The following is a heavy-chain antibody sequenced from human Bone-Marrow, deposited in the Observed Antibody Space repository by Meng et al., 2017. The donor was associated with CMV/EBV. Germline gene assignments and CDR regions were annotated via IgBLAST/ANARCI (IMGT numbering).Heavy chain of an antibody. J-gene: IGHJ3*02. D-gene: IGHD6-19*01. Sequence: GSLRLSCTVSGGSVSSGSYYWSWIRQPPGKGLEWTGYIYYSGSTNYNPSLKSRVTISVDTSKNQFSLKLSSVTAADTAVYYCAREKRQWLADDAFDIWGQGTMVTVSS. CDR3: AREKRQWLADDAFDI. CDR2: IYYSGST. V-gene: IGHV4-61*01. CDR1: GGSVSSGSYY.